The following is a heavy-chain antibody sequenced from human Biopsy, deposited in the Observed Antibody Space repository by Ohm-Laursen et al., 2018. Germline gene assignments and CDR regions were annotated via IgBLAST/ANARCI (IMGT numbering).Heavy chain of an antibody. CDR2: IYYRGST. J-gene: IGHJ6*02. CDR3: ARATNSTGWPYYYFYGMDV. CDR1: GGSISSDY. V-gene: IGHV4-59*07. D-gene: IGHD2/OR15-2a*01. Sequence: SDTLSLTCTVSGGSISSDYGSWIRQTPGKGLEWIGYIYYRGSTNYNPSLKSRVTISVDTSKNQFSLRLNSVTAADTAVYYCARATNSTGWPYYYFYGMDVWGQGTTVTVSS.